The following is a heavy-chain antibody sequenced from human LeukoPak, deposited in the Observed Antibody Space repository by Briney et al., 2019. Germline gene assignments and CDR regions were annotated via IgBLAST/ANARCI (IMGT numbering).Heavy chain of an antibody. Sequence: GGSLRLSCAASGFTFSTFAMIWVRQPPGKGLEWVSSIFPSGGEIHYADSVRGRFTISRDSSKNTVYLEMKSLRPEDTAVYYCARDKEGPYYYERGGDAFDIWGQGTTVIVSS. J-gene: IGHJ3*02. CDR3: ARDKEGPYYYERGGDAFDI. CDR1: GFTFSTFA. D-gene: IGHD3-22*01. CDR2: IFPSGGEI. V-gene: IGHV3-23*01.